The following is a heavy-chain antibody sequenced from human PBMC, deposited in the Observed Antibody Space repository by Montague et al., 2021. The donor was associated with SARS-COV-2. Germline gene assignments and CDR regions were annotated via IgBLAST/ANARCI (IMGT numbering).Heavy chain of an antibody. Sequence: SETLSLTCTVSGGSISSSSYYWGWIRQPPGKGLEWIGSIYYSGSTYYNPSLKSRVTISVDTSKNQFSLKLSSVTAADTAVYYCAGSPPGIAAAGTVAAGDIWGQGTMVTVSS. V-gene: IGHV4-39*01. CDR3: AGSPPGIAAAGTVAAGDI. CDR1: GGSISSSSYY. D-gene: IGHD6-13*01. J-gene: IGHJ3*02. CDR2: IYYSGST.